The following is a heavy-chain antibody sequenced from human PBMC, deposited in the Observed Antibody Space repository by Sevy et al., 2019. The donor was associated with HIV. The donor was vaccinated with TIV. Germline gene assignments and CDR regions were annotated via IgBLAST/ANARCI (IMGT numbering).Heavy chain of an antibody. CDR2: LSGDHGNT. V-gene: IGHV1-18*01. Sequence: ASVKVSCKASGYTFISYGISWVRQAPGQGLEWMGWLSGDHGNTISAQNLQGRVTMSTDTSTSTAYMELRSLRSDDTAVYYCARDSMPTVQGIIITPYYYGMDLWVQGTTVTVSS. CDR3: ARDSMPTVQGIIITPYYYGMDL. D-gene: IGHD3-10*01. CDR1: GYTFISYG. J-gene: IGHJ6*02.